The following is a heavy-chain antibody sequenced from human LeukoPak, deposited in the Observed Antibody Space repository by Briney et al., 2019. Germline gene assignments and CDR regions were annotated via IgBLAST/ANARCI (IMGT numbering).Heavy chain of an antibody. J-gene: IGHJ1*01. CDR3: APGMIRQAGDFRH. CDR2: THSVHDK. V-gene: IGHV2-5*02. CDR1: GFSLSTTGVG. D-gene: IGHD3-22*01. Sequence: SGPTLVNPTQTLTLTCTFSGFSLSTTGVGVGWIRQPPGKALERLALTHSVHDKRYSPSLRSRLTITKDTSKNQVVFTMTNIEFMNTATYYCAPGMIRQAGDFRHWGQGTLVTVSS.